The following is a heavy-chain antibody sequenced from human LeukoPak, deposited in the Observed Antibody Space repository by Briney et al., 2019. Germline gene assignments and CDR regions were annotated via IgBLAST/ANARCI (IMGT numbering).Heavy chain of an antibody. V-gene: IGHV5-51*01. CDR2: IYPGDSDT. D-gene: IGHD1-14*01. Sequence: GESLKISCKGSGYRFTSYWIAWVRPMPGKGLEWVGIIYPGDSDTRYSPSFQGQVTISADNSISTAYLQWNSLKASDTAMYYCARQPLTSYNWFDPWGQGTLVTVSS. CDR1: GYRFTSYW. J-gene: IGHJ5*02. CDR3: ARQPLTSYNWFDP.